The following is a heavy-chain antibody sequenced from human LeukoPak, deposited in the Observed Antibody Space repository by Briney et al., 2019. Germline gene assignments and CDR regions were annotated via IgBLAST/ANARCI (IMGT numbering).Heavy chain of an antibody. Sequence: GGCLRLSCAASGLTLSGYFMNWLRQAPGKGLEWVSCIGNNGVAIYYADSVKGRFTISRDNDKTSLYLQMSSLRAEDTAVYFCARLRNVVNVHWGFFDTWGQGAMVTVSS. CDR1: GLTLSGYF. CDR2: IGNNGVAI. CDR3: ARLRNVVNVHWGFFDT. D-gene: IGHD4-23*01. J-gene: IGHJ4*02. V-gene: IGHV3-48*04.